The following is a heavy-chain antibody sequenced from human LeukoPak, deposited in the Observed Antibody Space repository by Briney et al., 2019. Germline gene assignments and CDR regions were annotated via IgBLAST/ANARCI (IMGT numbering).Heavy chain of an antibody. D-gene: IGHD5-12*01. Sequence: SETLSLTCTVSGGSISSSSYYWGWIRQPPGKGLEWIGSIYYSGSTYYNPSLKSRVTISVDTSKNQFSLKLSSVTAADTAVYYCARARGQWLLTWDYWGQGTLVTVSS. CDR1: GGSISSSSYY. CDR3: ARARGQWLLTWDY. V-gene: IGHV4-39*07. CDR2: IYYSGST. J-gene: IGHJ4*02.